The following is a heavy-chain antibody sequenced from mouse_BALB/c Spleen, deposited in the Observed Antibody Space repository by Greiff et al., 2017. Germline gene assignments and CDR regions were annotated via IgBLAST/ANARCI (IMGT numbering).Heavy chain of an antibody. CDR3: ARQLGYSLFAY. CDR1: GFAFSSYD. J-gene: IGHJ3*01. V-gene: IGHV5-12-1*01. D-gene: IGHD2-3*01. CDR2: ISSGGGST. Sequence: DVMLVESGGGLVKPGGSLKLSCAASGFAFSSYDMSWVRQTPEKRLEWVAYISSGGGSTYYPDTVKGRFTISRDNAKNTLYLQMSSLKSEDTAMYYCARQLGYSLFAYWGQGTLVTVSA.